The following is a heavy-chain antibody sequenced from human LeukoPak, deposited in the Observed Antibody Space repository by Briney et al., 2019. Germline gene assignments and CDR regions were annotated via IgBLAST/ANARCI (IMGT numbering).Heavy chain of an antibody. CDR1: GGSISSYY. CDR2: INHSGST. Sequence: SEALSLTCTVSGGSISSYYWSWIRQPPGKGLEWIGEINHSGSTNYNPSLKSRVTISVDTSKNQFSLKLSSVTAADTAVYYCARGRRGYSYGYSYWGQGTLVTVSS. J-gene: IGHJ4*02. D-gene: IGHD5-18*01. CDR3: ARGRRGYSYGYSY. V-gene: IGHV4-34*01.